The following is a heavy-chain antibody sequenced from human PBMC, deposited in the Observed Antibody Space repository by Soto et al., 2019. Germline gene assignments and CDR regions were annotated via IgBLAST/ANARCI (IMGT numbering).Heavy chain of an antibody. V-gene: IGHV1-69*12. CDR2: IIPIFGTA. Sequence: QVQLVQSGAEVKKPGSSVKVSCKASGGTFSSYAISWVRQAPGQGLEWMGGIIPIFGTANYAQKFQGRVTITADESTSTAYMELSSLRSEDTAVYYCARGKPNSSGWSLQQPFDYWGQGTLVTVSS. J-gene: IGHJ4*02. CDR3: ARGKPNSSGWSLQQPFDY. D-gene: IGHD6-19*01. CDR1: GGTFSSYA.